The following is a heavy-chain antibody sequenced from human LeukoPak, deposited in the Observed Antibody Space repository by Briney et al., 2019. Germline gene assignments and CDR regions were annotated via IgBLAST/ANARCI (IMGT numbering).Heavy chain of an antibody. J-gene: IGHJ6*03. CDR3: ARHPGSAYYYYYYMDV. D-gene: IGHD1-14*01. Sequence: GESLKISCNGSGYSFTSYWIGWVRQLPGKGLEWMVIIYPGDSDTRYSPCFQGQVTISADKSISTAYLQWSSLKASDTAMYYCARHPGSAYYYYYYMDVWGKGTTVTVSS. CDR1: GYSFTSYW. V-gene: IGHV5-51*01. CDR2: IYPGDSDT.